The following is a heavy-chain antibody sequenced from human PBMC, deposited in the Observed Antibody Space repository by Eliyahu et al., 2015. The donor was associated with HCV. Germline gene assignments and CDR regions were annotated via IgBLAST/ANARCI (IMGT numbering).Heavy chain of an antibody. D-gene: IGHD3-3*01. CDR2: ISYDGTNE. Sequence: QVQLVESGGGVVQPGRSLRLSCAASGFTFSYYGXXWVRQAPGKGLGWVALISYDGTNEYFADSVKGRFTISRDNKNTMYLQMNSLRVEDTAVYYCAKDAKRFVGIFGVDDTGGLVDYWGQGTLVTVSS. J-gene: IGHJ4*02. V-gene: IGHV3-30*18. CDR1: GFTFSYYG. CDR3: AKDAKRFVGIFGVDDTGGLVDY.